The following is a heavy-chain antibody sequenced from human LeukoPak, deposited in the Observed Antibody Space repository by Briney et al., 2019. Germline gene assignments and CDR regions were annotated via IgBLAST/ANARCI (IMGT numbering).Heavy chain of an antibody. V-gene: IGHV3-30*07. CDR1: GFIFSSHA. Sequence: GGSLRLSCAASGFIFSSHAMHWVRQAPGKGLDWVALISFDGINKYYADSVKGRFTISKDISKNTVDLLMNSVRDEDTALYYCAKGKFRDPLNYWGQGTLVTVSS. CDR2: ISFDGINK. CDR3: AKGKFRDPLNY. J-gene: IGHJ4*02.